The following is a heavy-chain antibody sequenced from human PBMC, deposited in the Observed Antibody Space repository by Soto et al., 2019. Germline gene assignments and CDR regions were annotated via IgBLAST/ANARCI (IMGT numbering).Heavy chain of an antibody. CDR1: GFTFSSYA. J-gene: IGHJ6*03. CDR3: AKAGYYYYMDV. Sequence: GGSLRLSCAASGFTFSSYAMNWVRQAPGKGLEWVSAISGSGGSTYYADSVKGRLTISRDNSRNTLYVQMNSLRAEDTAVYYCAKAGYYYYMDVWGKGTTVTVSS. V-gene: IGHV3-23*01. CDR2: ISGSGGST.